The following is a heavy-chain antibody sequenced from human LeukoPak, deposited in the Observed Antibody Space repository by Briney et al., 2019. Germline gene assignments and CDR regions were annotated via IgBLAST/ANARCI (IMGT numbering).Heavy chain of an antibody. CDR3: ARHLPKWGWDY. CDR2: IYYSGST. V-gene: IGHV4-59*08. CDR1: GGSISSYY. J-gene: IGHJ4*02. D-gene: IGHD1-26*01. Sequence: SETLSLTCTVSGGSISSYYWSWIRQPPGKGLEWIGYIYYSGSTKYNPSLKSRVTISVDTSKTQFSLKLSSVTAADTAVYYCARHLPKWGWDYWDQGTLVTVSS.